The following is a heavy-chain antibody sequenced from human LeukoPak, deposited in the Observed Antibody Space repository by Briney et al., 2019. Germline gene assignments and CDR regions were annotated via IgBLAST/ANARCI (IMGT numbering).Heavy chain of an antibody. CDR2: GHHSGST. J-gene: IGHJ4*02. CDR1: GFSISNNYW. V-gene: IGHV4-38-2*01. CDR3: AREPAGRGAVDY. D-gene: IGHD4/OR15-4a*01. Sequence: SETLSLTCAVSGFSISNNYWWHWIRHPPGKGLEWIGTGHHSGSTYYNPSLKSRVTISVDTSKNQFSLKLTSVTAADTAVHYCAREPAGRGAVDYWGQGTLVTVSS.